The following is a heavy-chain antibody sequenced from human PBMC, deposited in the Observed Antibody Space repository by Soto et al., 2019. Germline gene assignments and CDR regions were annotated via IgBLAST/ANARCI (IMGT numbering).Heavy chain of an antibody. CDR3: ARGAALAGKLDL. Sequence: PGGSLRLSCTASGFSFSNFGMHWVRQAPGKGLEWVSYISSSGRDIFYADSVKGRFTISRDNAKDSLHLQMNSLTGEDSAVYYCARGAALAGKLDLWGQGTLVTVSS. J-gene: IGHJ4*02. CDR2: ISSSGRDI. CDR1: GFSFSNFG. V-gene: IGHV3-21*05. D-gene: IGHD6-19*01.